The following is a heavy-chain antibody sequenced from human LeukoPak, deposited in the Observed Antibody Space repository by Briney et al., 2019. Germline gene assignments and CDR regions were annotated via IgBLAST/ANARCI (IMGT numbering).Heavy chain of an antibody. CDR2: INWNGGST. Sequence: PGGSLRLSCAASGFTFDDYGMSWVRQAPGKGLERVSGINWNGGSTGYADSVKGRFTISRDNAKNSLYLQMNSLRAEDTAVYYCARDRGSGYSYKRRSPDFDYWGQGTLVTVSS. D-gene: IGHD5-18*01. CDR1: GFTFDDYG. V-gene: IGHV3-20*04. CDR3: ARDRGSGYSYKRRSPDFDY. J-gene: IGHJ4*02.